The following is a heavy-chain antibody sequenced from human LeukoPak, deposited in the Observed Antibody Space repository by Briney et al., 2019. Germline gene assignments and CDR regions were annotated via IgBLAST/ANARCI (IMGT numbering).Heavy chain of an antibody. CDR2: INPRGGST. V-gene: IGHV1-46*01. J-gene: IGHJ4*02. D-gene: IGHD5/OR15-5a*01. CDR3: ARSRGTYASTGY. Sequence: ASVKVSCKASGYTFTSYYMHWVRQAPGQGLEWMGIINPRGGSTSYAQKFQGRVTMTRDTSTSTVYMELSSLRSEDTAVYYCARSRGTYASTGYWGQGTLVTVSS. CDR1: GYTFTSYY.